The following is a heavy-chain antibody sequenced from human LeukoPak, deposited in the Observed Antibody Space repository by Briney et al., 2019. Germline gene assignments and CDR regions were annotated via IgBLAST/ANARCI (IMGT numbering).Heavy chain of an antibody. D-gene: IGHD3-16*01. Sequence: SVKVSCKASGGTFSSYAISWVRQAPGQGLEWMGGIIPIFGTANYAQKFQGRVTITTDESTSTAYMELSSLRSEDTAVYYCASGARGGSKHYYYMDVWGKGTTVTVSS. CDR3: ASGARGGSKHYYYMDV. J-gene: IGHJ6*03. CDR1: GGTFSSYA. CDR2: IIPIFGTA. V-gene: IGHV1-69*05.